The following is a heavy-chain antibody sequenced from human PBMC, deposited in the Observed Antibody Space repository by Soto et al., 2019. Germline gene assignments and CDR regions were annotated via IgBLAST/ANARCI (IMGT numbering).Heavy chain of an antibody. D-gene: IGHD3-22*01. V-gene: IGHV3-23*01. CDR3: AKRLEYYYDSSGYYPNWFDP. J-gene: IGHJ5*02. CDR1: GFTFSSYA. Sequence: PGGSLRLSCAASGFTFSSYAMSWVRQAPGKGLEWVSAISGSGGSTYYADSVKGRFTISRDNSKNTLYLQMNSLRAEDTAVYYCAKRLEYYYDSSGYYPNWFDPWGQGTLVTVSS. CDR2: ISGSGGST.